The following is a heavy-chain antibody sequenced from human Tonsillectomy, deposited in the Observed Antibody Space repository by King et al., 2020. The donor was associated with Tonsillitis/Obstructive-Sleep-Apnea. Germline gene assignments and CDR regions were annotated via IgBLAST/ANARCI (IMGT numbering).Heavy chain of an antibody. CDR2: ISAYNGNT. CDR3: ARGCGGYDGEYYYYMDV. J-gene: IGHJ6*03. Sequence: VQLVESGAEVKKPGASVKVSCKASGYTFTSYGISWVRQAPGQGLEWMGWISAYNGNTDYAQKLQGRVSMSTDTSTSTAYMEVRSQRSDDTAVYYCARGCGGYDGEYYYYMDVWGTGTPVNV. CDR1: GYTFTSYG. D-gene: IGHD5-12*01. V-gene: IGHV1-18*01.